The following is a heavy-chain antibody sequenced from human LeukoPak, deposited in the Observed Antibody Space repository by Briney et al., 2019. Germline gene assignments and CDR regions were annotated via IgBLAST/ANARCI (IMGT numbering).Heavy chain of an antibody. CDR1: GFTFSSYG. CDR3: ARAKNTGIVVAYYMDV. V-gene: IGHV3-7*03. D-gene: IGHD6-19*01. Sequence: AGGSLRLSCAASGFTFSSYGMSWVRQAPGKGLEWVANIKQDGSEKYYVDSVKGRFTISRDNAKNSLYLQMNSLRAEDTAVYYCARAKNTGIVVAYYMDVWGKGTTVTVSS. J-gene: IGHJ6*03. CDR2: IKQDGSEK.